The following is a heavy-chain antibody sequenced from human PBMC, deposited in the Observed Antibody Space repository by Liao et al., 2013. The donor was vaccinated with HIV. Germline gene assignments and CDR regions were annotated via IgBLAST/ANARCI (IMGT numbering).Heavy chain of an antibody. CDR3: ARDRSFLEWLFDY. J-gene: IGHJ4*02. CDR2: VYTSGST. D-gene: IGHD3-3*01. V-gene: IGHV4-61*02. Sequence: QVHLQESGPGLVKPSQTLSLTCTVSGGSISGGSYYWSWIRQPAGKGLEWIGRVYTSGSTNYNPSLKSRVIISVDTSKNQFSLKLSSVTAADTAVYYCARDRSFLEWLFDYWGQGTLVTVSS. CDR1: GGSISGGSYY.